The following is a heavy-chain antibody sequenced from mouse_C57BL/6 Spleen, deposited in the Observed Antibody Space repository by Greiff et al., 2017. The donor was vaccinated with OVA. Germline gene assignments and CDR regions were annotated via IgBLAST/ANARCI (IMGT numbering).Heavy chain of an antibody. CDR1: GYTFTDYY. J-gene: IGHJ4*01. D-gene: IGHD2-4*01. CDR2: IYPGSGNT. CDR3: ARTYYDYDEGDYYAMDY. Sequence: VQLQQSGPELVKPGASVKISCKASGYTFTDYYINWVKQRPGQGLEWIGWIYPGSGNTKYNEKFKGKATLTVDTSSSTAYMQLSSLTSEDSAVYFCARTYYDYDEGDYYAMDYWGQGTSVTVSS. V-gene: IGHV1-84*01.